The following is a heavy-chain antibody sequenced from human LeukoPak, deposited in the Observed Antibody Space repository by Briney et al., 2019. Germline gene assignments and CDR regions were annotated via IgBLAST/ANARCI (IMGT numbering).Heavy chain of an antibody. D-gene: IGHD6-6*01. J-gene: IGHJ4*02. CDR3: ARSSGIAARRDFDY. CDR1: GYTFTSYG. V-gene: IGHV1-69*05. CDR2: IIPIFGTA. Sequence: SVKVSCKASGYTFTSYGISWVRQAPGQGLEWMGGIIPIFGTANYAQKFQGRVTITTDESTSTAYMELSSLRSEDTAVYYCARSSGIAARRDFDYWGQGTLVTVSS.